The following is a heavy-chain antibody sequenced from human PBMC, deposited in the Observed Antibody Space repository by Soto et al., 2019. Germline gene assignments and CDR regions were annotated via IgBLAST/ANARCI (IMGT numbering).Heavy chain of an antibody. CDR1: GGSISSGAYF. CDR3: ARGSSSSSGV. Sequence: SETLSLTCTVSGGSISSGAYFLTWIRHHPGKGLEWIGYISYSGSTYYNPSLKSRVTISIDTSMTQFSLRLSSVTAADTAVYYCARGSSSSSGVWGQGTLVTVSS. J-gene: IGHJ4*02. D-gene: IGHD6-6*01. V-gene: IGHV4-31*03. CDR2: ISYSGST.